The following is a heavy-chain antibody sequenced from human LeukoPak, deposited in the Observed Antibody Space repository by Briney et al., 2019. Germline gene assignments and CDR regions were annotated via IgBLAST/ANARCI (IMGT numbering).Heavy chain of an antibody. CDR3: ARDYLGYYGPGY. CDR1: GFTFTSYT. V-gene: IGHV3-11*01. J-gene: IGHJ4*02. D-gene: IGHD3-10*01. Sequence: PGGSLRLSCAASGFTFTSYTMSWVRQAPGKGLEWLAYISSSGSRIYYAESVKGRLTISRDNAENSVYLQMNSLTVEDTAVYYCARDYLGYYGPGYWGQGALVTVSS. CDR2: ISSSGSRI.